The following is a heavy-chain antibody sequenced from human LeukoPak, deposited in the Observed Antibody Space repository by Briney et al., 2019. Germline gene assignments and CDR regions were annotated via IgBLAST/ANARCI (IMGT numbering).Heavy chain of an antibody. CDR3: ARHPELYFFDY. CDR1: GYTFTDYF. J-gene: IGHJ4*02. V-gene: IGHV1-2*02. Sequence: GASVKVSCKASGYTFTDYFMHWVRQAPGQGLEWMGWINPNSGGTHYAQKFQGRVTMTRDTSISTAYMELSRLRSDDTAVYYCARHPELYFFDYWGQGTLVTVSS. D-gene: IGHD3-10*01. CDR2: INPNSGGT.